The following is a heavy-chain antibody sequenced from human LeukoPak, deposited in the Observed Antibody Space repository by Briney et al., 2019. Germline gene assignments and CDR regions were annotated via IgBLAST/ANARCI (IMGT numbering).Heavy chain of an antibody. CDR2: ISGSGGST. V-gene: IGHV3-23*01. J-gene: IGHJ4*02. D-gene: IGHD2-2*01. Sequence: PGGSLRLSCAASGFTFSSYAMSWVRQAPGKRLEWVSAISGSGGSTYYADSVKGRFTISRDNSKNTLYLQMNSLRAEDTAVYYCAKGQYQLLFSFDYWGQGTLVTVSS. CDR3: AKGQYQLLFSFDY. CDR1: GFTFSSYA.